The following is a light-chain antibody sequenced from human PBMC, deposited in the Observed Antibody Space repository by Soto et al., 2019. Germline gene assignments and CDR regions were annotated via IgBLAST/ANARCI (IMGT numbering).Light chain of an antibody. V-gene: IGKV3-15*01. CDR2: VAS. CDR1: QSVSSN. CDR3: QKYNVWPLT. J-gene: IGKJ4*01. Sequence: EIVMTQSPATLSVSPGERATLSCRASQSVSSNLAWYQQKPGQTPKLLIYVASTRATGIPARFSGSGSGTEFTITISSLQSEDFAVYYCQKYNVWPLTFGGGTKVEFK.